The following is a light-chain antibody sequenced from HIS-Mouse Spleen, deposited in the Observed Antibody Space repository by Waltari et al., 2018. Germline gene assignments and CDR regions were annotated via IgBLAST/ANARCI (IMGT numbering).Light chain of an antibody. CDR2: AAS. J-gene: IGKJ1*01. CDR3: QQLNSYPPT. V-gene: IGKV1-9*01. Sequence: ELPQSPSFLSASVGDRVTITCLASQGISSYLAWYQQKPGKAPKLLIYAASTLQSGVPSRFSGSGSGTEFTLTISSLQPEDFATYYCQQLNSYPPTFGQGTKVEIK. CDR1: QGISSY.